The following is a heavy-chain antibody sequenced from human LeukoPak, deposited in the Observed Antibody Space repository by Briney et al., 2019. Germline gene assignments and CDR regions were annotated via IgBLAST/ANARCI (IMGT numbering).Heavy chain of an antibody. V-gene: IGHV4-39*01. CDR1: AGSISSSSYY. D-gene: IGHD2-2*01. CDR3: ARHRGDIVVVLAWARVDWCDP. J-gene: IGHJ5*02. CDR2: TDISGST. Sequence: SESLSLTCTVSAGSISSSSYYWGWIRQPPGKRLEWIGRTDISGSTYYNPSLKSRVTISVDTSKNQFSVKLSSVTAADTAVYYCARHRGDIVVVLAWARVDWCDPWGQGTVHSVSS.